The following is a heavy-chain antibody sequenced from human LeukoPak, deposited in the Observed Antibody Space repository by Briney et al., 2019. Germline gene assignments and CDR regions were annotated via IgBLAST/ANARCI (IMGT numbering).Heavy chain of an antibody. D-gene: IGHD3-16*01. CDR2: ISSSASTV. CDR3: AGGRYAFDI. CDR1: GFTFSSYE. V-gene: IGHV3-48*03. J-gene: IGHJ3*02. Sequence: GGSLRLSCAASGFTFSSYEMSWVRQAPGKGLEWVSYISSSASTVYYADSVKGRFTISRDNAKDSLYLQMNSLRAEDTAVYYCAGGRYAFDIWGQGTMVTVSS.